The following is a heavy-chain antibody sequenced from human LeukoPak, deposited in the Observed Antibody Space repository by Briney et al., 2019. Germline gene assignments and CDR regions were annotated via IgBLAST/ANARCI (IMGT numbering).Heavy chain of an antibody. CDR2: IYPGDSDT. D-gene: IGHD6-13*01. CDR3: ARLETGYSSSWYLDY. CDR1: GYSFTSYW. Sequence: KPGESLKISCKGSGYSFTSYWIGWVRQMPGKGLECMVIIYPGDSDTRYSPSFQGQVTISADKSISTAYLQWSSLKVSDTAMYYCARLETGYSSSWYLDYWGQGTLVTVSS. V-gene: IGHV5-51*03. J-gene: IGHJ4*02.